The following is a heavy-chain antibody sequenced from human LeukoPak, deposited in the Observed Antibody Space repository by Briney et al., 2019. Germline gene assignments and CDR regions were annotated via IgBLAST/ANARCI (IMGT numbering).Heavy chain of an antibody. Sequence: GGSLRLSCAASGFTFSSYWMSWARQAPGKGLEWVANIKEDGSEKYYVDSVKGRFTISRDNAKNSLYLQMNSLRAEDTAVYYCATSYCSGGSCYSWTWNYWGQGTLVTVSS. D-gene: IGHD2-15*01. V-gene: IGHV3-7*01. CDR3: ATSYCSGGSCYSWTWNY. CDR2: IKEDGSEK. J-gene: IGHJ4*02. CDR1: GFTFSSYW.